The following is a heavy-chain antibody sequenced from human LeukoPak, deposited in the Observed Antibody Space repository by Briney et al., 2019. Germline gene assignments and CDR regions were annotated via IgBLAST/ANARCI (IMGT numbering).Heavy chain of an antibody. CDR2: INHSGST. J-gene: IGHJ4*02. D-gene: IGHD3-3*01. CDR3: ARRGVVIISQDY. V-gene: IGHV4-34*01. Sequence: SETLSLTCAVYGGSFSGYYWSWIRQPPVKGLEWIGEINHSGSTNYNPSLKSRVTISVDTSKNQFSLKLSSVTAVDTAVYYCARRGVVIISQDYWGQGTLVTVSS. CDR1: GGSFSGYY.